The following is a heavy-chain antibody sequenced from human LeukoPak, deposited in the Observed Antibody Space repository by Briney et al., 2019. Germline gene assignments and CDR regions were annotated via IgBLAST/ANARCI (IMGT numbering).Heavy chain of an antibody. CDR2: ISGSGGTT. J-gene: IGHJ6*02. D-gene: IGHD2-15*01. CDR1: GFTFSSYA. Sequence: QSGGSLRLSCAASGFTFSSYAMSWVRQAPGKGLEWVSTISGSGGTTYYADSVKGRFTISRDNSKNTLYLQMNSLRAEDTAVYYCATSSPAGYCSGGSCPLTLAVWGQGTTVTVSS. V-gene: IGHV3-23*01. CDR3: ATSSPAGYCSGGSCPLTLAV.